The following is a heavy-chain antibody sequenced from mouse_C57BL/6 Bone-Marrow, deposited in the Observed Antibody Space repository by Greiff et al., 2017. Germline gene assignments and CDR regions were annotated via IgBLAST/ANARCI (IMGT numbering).Heavy chain of an antibody. CDR1: GYSITSGYY. CDR3: ARSRIYYDYARYWYFDV. J-gene: IGHJ1*03. Sequence: EVKLQESGPGLVKPSQSLSLTCSVTGYSITSGYYWNWIRQFPGNKLEWMGYISYDGSNNYNPSLKNRISITRDTAKNKFFLKLNSVTTEDTATYYCARSRIYYDYARYWYFDVWGTGTTVTVSS. V-gene: IGHV3-6*01. CDR2: ISYDGSN. D-gene: IGHD2-4*01.